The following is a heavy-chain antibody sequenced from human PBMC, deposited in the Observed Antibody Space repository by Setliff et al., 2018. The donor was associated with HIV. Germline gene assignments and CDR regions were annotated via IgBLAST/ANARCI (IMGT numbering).Heavy chain of an antibody. V-gene: IGHV4-61*01. CDR2: IYYDGTT. CDR3: ARGSRGYSYAYYYYYMDV. D-gene: IGHD5-18*01. CDR1: GDSISNPNYF. Sequence: SETLSLTCSVSGDSISNPNYFWSWIRQPPGRGLEWIGYIYYDGTTNSNPSLKSRVTISVDTSKNQFSLKLSSVTAADTAVYYCARGSRGYSYAYYYYYMDVWGKGTTVTVSS. J-gene: IGHJ6*03.